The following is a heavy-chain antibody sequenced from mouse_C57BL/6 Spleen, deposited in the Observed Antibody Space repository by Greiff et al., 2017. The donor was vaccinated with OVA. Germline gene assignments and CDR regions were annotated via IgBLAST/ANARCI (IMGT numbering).Heavy chain of an antibody. V-gene: IGHV1-50*01. CDR2: IDPSDSYT. D-gene: IGHD2-2*01. CDR1: GYTFTSYW. Sequence: QVQLQQPGAELVKPGASVKLSCKASGYTFTSYWMQWVKQRPGQGLEWIGEIDPSDSYTNYNQKFKGKATLTVDTSSSTAYKQHSSLTSEDAAVYYCAVYYGYDGYWGQGTLVTVSA. J-gene: IGHJ3*01. CDR3: AVYYGYDGY.